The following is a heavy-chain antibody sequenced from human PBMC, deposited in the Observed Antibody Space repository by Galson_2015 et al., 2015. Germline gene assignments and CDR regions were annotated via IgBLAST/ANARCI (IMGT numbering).Heavy chain of an antibody. J-gene: IGHJ3*02. CDR1: GDSISDYY. CDR3: ARALPGYKSAWYDGGAFDM. V-gene: IGHV4-59*01. D-gene: IGHD6-19*01. Sequence: QMQLQESGPGLVKPSETLSLTCSVSGDSISDYYWNWIRQPPGKGLEWIGYINYSGSTNYNPGLKGRVTISVDTSKNQISLKVTSLTAADTALYYCARALPGYKSAWYDGGAFDMWGQGTMVAIFS. CDR2: INYSGST.